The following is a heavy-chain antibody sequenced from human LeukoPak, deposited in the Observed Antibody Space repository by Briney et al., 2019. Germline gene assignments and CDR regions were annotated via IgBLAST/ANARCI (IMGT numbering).Heavy chain of an antibody. CDR1: GGSISSGGYY. J-gene: IGHJ5*02. Sequence: SQTLSLTCTVSGGSISSGGYYWSWIRQHPGKGLEWIGYIYYGGSTYYNPSLKSRVTISVDTSKNQFSLKLSSVTAADTAVYYCARVPANDGGWFDPWGQGTLVTVSS. CDR2: IYYGGST. CDR3: ARVPANDGGWFDP. D-gene: IGHD4-23*01. V-gene: IGHV4-31*03.